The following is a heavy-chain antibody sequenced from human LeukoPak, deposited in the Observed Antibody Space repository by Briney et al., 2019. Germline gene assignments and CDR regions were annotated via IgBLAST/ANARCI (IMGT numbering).Heavy chain of an antibody. CDR2: ITSSSSYI. Sequence: GGSLRLSCAASGFIFSSYSMNWVRQAPGKGLEWVSSITSSSSYIYYADSVKGRFTISRDNAKKSLYLQMNSLRAEDTAVYYCARDISSSWPYYYGMDVWGKGTTVTVSS. CDR1: GFIFSSYS. J-gene: IGHJ6*04. V-gene: IGHV3-21*01. D-gene: IGHD6-13*01. CDR3: ARDISSSWPYYYGMDV.